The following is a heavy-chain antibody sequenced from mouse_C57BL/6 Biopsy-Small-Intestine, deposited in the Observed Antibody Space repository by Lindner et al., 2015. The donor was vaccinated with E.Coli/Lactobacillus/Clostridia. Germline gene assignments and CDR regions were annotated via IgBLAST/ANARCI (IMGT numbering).Heavy chain of an antibody. CDR2: IDPEDGET. J-gene: IGHJ3*01. CDR1: GFNIKDHY. V-gene: IGHV14-2*01. CDR3: SRNEIYAAWFAY. Sequence: EVQLQESGAELVKPGASVKLSCTASGFNIKDHYIHWVKQRTDQGLEWIGRIDPEDGETTYAPKFQGEATITVDTYSNSAYLQLSSLISEDTAVYYCSRNEIYAAWFAYWGQGTLVTVSA. D-gene: IGHD2-12*01.